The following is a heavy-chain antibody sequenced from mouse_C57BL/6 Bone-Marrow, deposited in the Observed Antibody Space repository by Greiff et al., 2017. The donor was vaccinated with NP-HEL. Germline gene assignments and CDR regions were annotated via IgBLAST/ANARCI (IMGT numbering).Heavy chain of an antibody. CDR2: IWTGGGT. D-gene: IGHD2-5*01. CDR1: GFSLTSYA. Sequence: VKLVESGPGLVAPSQCLSITCTVSGFSLTSYAISWVRQPPGKGLEWLGVIWTGGGTNYNSALKSRLSISKDNSKSQVFLKMNSLQTDDTARYYCARNSAYYSKSEYYYAMDYWGQGTSVTVSS. J-gene: IGHJ4*01. CDR3: ARNSAYYSKSEYYYAMDY. V-gene: IGHV2-9-1*01.